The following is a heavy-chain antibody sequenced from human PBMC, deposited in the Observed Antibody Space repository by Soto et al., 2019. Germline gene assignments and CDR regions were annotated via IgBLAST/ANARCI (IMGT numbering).Heavy chain of an antibody. CDR2: ITGTGGNT. Sequence: GGSLRLSCAASGFPLSTYGMTWVRQAPGKGLEWVSAITGTGGNTYYVDSVKGRFTSSRDNSKNMLYLQVNSLRVEDTAVYYCARIRGYWYGLDVWGQGTTVTVSS. CDR1: GFPLSTYG. J-gene: IGHJ6*02. V-gene: IGHV3-23*01. CDR3: ARIRGYWYGLDV.